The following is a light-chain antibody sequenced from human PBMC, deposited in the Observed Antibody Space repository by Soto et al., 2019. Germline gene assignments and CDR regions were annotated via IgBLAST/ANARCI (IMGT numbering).Light chain of an antibody. J-gene: IGKJ2*01. CDR2: GAS. V-gene: IGKV3-20*01. CDR1: QSLSSSY. Sequence: EVVLTQSPTTLSLSPGERATLSCWASQSLSSSYLAWYQRKPGQAPRLLMFGASRRATGLPDRFNGRWCGTDFLLTSSLLEPEDVAVYYWQQHGTSPYTFGQGTVLEIK. CDR3: QQHGTSPYT.